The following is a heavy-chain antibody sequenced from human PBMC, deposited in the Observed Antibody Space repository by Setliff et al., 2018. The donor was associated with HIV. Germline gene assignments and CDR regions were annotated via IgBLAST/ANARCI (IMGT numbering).Heavy chain of an antibody. CDR1: GFTFSRYG. CDR2: ISYGGSKK. CDR3: ASIELAAMVPVDY. D-gene: IGHD5-18*01. Sequence: GGSLRLSCAASGFTFSRYGMHWVRQAPGKGLEWVAFISYGGSKKYDADFVKGRFTISRDNSKNTLYLQMNSLRAEDTAVYYCASIELAAMVPVDYWGQGTLVTVSS. J-gene: IGHJ4*02. V-gene: IGHV3-30*04.